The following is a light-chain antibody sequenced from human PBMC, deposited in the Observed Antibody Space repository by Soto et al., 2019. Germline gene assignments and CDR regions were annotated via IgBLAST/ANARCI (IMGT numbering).Light chain of an antibody. Sequence: DIQMTQSPSTLSASVGDRVTITCRASQSISSWLAWYQQKPGKAPKLLIYKASSLEAGVPSRFSGRGSGTEFTLTISSLQSDDLASYYCQQYGSSSPWTFGQGTKVEVK. CDR1: QSISSW. CDR2: KAS. CDR3: QQYGSSSPWT. V-gene: IGKV1-5*03. J-gene: IGKJ1*01.